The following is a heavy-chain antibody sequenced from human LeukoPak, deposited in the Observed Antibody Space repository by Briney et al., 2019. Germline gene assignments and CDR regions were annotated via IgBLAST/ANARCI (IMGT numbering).Heavy chain of an antibody. Sequence: SVKVSCKASGGTVSSYAISWVRQAPGQGLEWMGGIIPIFGTANYAQKFQGRVTITADESTGTTYMELSSLRSEDTAIYYCARETIQRGYFDYWGQGTLVTVSS. D-gene: IGHD5-18*01. CDR1: GGTVSSYA. CDR2: IIPIFGTA. V-gene: IGHV1-69*13. J-gene: IGHJ4*02. CDR3: ARETIQRGYFDY.